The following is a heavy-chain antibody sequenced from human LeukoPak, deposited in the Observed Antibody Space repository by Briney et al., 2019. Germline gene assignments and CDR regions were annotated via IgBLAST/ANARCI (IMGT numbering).Heavy chain of an antibody. Sequence: GGSLRLSCAASGFTFSSSAMSWVRQAPGKGLEWVSVIYSGGSTYYADSVKGRFTISRDNSKNTLYLQMNSLRAEDTAVYYCARVWYYDSSGYLDCWGQGTLVTVSS. D-gene: IGHD3-22*01. J-gene: IGHJ4*02. CDR2: IYSGGST. CDR1: GFTFSSSA. V-gene: IGHV3-53*01. CDR3: ARVWYYDSSGYLDC.